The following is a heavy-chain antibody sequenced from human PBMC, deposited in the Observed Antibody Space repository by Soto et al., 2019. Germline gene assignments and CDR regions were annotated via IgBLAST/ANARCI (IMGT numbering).Heavy chain of an antibody. CDR1: GFTFSDYY. CDR3: ARVDKDYYYDSSGSWYTFDY. CDR2: ISSSSSYT. V-gene: IGHV3-11*06. Sequence: PGGSLRLSCAASGFTFSDYYMSWIRQAPGKGLEWVSYISSSSSYTNYADSVKGRFTISRDNAKNSLYLQMSSLRAEDTAVYYCARVDKDYYYDSSGSWYTFDYWGQGTLVTVSS. D-gene: IGHD3-22*01. J-gene: IGHJ4*02.